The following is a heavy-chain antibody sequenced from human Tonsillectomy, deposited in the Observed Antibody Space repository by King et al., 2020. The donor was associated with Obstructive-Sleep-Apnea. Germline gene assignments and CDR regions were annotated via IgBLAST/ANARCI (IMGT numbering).Heavy chain of an antibody. CDR2: ISSNGGST. CDR1: GFTFSSYA. D-gene: IGHD3-22*01. J-gene: IGHJ3*02. CDR3: AREAYYYDSSGYYLRDAFDI. V-gene: IGHV3-64*01. Sequence: VQLVESGGGLVQPGGSLRLSCAASGFTFSSYAMHWVRQAPGKGLEYVSAISSNGGSTYYANSVKGRFTISRDNSKNTLYLQMGSLRAEDMAVYYCAREAYYYDSSGYYLRDAFDIWGQGTMVTVSS.